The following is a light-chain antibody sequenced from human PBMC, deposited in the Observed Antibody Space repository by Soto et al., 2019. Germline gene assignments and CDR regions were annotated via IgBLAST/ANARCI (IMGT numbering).Light chain of an antibody. CDR2: SNN. CDR1: SSNIGADYD. Sequence: QSVLTQPPSVSGAPGLRVTISCTGSSSNIGADYDVHWYQQIPGKAPKLLIYSNNKRPSGVPDRFSGSKSGTSASLAITALQAEDEADYYCLSYYDSLSGSGVFGGGTKLTVL. CDR3: LSYYDSLSGSGV. J-gene: IGLJ3*02. V-gene: IGLV1-40*01.